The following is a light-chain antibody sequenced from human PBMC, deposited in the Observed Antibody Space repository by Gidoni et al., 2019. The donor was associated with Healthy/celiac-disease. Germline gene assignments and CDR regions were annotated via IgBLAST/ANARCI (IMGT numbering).Light chain of an antibody. CDR2: DVS. CDR1: SSDVGGYNY. V-gene: IGLV2-14*01. J-gene: IGLJ1*01. Sequence: SALTQPASVSGSPGQSITISCTGTSSDVGGYNYVSWYQQHPGKAPKLMIYDVSHRPSGVSNRFSGSKSGNTASLTISGLQAEDEADYYCSSYTSSSSYYVFGTGTKVTVL. CDR3: SSYTSSSSYYV.